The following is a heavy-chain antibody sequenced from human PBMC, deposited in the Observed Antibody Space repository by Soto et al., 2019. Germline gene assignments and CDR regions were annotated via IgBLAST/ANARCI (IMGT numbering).Heavy chain of an antibody. Sequence: QVQLVESGGGVVQPGRSLRLSCAASGFSFSTYAMHWVRQTPGKGLEWVAVISYDGDHKYYTDSVKGRFTISRDNSKNTLYLLMNSLRREDTAIYYCARDPAPQENGNLTGDFHFDYWGQGTLVTVSS. CDR2: ISYDGDHK. CDR1: GFSFSTYA. CDR3: ARDPAPQENGNLTGDFHFDY. V-gene: IGHV3-30-3*01. D-gene: IGHD3-9*01. J-gene: IGHJ4*02.